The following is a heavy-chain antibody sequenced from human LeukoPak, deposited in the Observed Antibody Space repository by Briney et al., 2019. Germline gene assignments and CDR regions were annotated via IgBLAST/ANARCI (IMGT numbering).Heavy chain of an antibody. J-gene: IGHJ4*02. V-gene: IGHV3-13*01. CDR2: IGTVGDT. CDR1: GFTLRSYD. D-gene: IGHD6-25*01. Sequence: PGGSLRLSCAASGFTLRSYDMHWVRQGTGKGLEWVSGIGTVGDTYYRGSVKGRFTISRENAKNSLYLQMNSLRAGDTAVYYCARDSGRGYLDHWGQGTLVTVSS. CDR3: ARDSGRGYLDH.